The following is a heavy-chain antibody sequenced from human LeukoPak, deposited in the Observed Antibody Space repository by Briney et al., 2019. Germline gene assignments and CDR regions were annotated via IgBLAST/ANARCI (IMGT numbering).Heavy chain of an antibody. J-gene: IGHJ4*02. Sequence: KPSETLSLTCTVSGGSISSSSYYWGWTRQPPGKGLEWIGSIYYSGSTYYNPSLKSRVTISVDTSKNQFSLKLSSVTAADTAVYYCARRGYYDILTGYYNSDYWGQGTLVTVSS. CDR2: IYYSGST. D-gene: IGHD3-9*01. CDR1: GGSISSSSYY. V-gene: IGHV4-39*01. CDR3: ARRGYYDILTGYYNSDY.